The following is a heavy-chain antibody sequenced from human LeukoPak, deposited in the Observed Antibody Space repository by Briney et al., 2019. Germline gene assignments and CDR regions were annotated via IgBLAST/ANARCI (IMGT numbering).Heavy chain of an antibody. CDR2: INPNSGGT. D-gene: IGHD2-2*01. V-gene: IGHV1-2*02. CDR3: ARGSCSSTSCYAYYMDV. J-gene: IGHJ6*03. Sequence: ASVKVSFKASGYTFTGYYMHWVRQAPGQGLEWMGWINPNSGGTNYAQKFQGRVTMTRDTSISTAYMELSRLRSDDTAVYYCARGSCSSTSCYAYYMDVWGKGTTVTVSS. CDR1: GYTFTGYY.